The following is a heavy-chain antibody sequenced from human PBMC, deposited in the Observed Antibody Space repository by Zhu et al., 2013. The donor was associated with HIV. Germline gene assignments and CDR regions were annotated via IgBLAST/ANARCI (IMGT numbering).Heavy chain of an antibody. CDR3: ARDSLRSGIQLFL. J-gene: IGHJ4*02. CDR1: GYTFIDYG. D-gene: IGHD5-18*01. V-gene: IGHV1-18*01. Sequence: QVQLVQSGTEMKKPGASVKVSCEASGYTFIDYGISWVRQAPGQGLEWMGWISINTGSTNYAPRLQGRVTMTRDTSTTTAYMELRSLRSDDTAVYYCARDSLRSGIQLFLWGQGTLISVSS. CDR2: ISINTGST.